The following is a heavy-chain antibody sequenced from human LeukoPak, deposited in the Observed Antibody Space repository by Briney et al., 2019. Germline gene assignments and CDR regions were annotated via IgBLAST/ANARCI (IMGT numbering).Heavy chain of an antibody. Sequence: LSLTCAVYGGSFSGYYWSWIRQPPGKGLECVSYNSSSSSYTNYADSVKGRFTISRDKAKNSLYLQKNSLRAEDTAVYYCARASWYCSGGSCYRWFDPWGQGTLVTVSS. CDR2: NSSSSSYT. D-gene: IGHD2-15*01. V-gene: IGHV3-11*05. CDR1: GGSFSGYY. CDR3: ARASWYCSGGSCYRWFDP. J-gene: IGHJ5*02.